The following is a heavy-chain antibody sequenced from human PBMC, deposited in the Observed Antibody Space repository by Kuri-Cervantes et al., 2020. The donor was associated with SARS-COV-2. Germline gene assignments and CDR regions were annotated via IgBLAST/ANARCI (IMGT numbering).Heavy chain of an antibody. J-gene: IGHJ5*02. CDR1: GGSFSGYY. V-gene: IGHV4-34*01. D-gene: IGHD2/OR15-2a*01. CDR3: ARPLSEKTNWFDP. Sequence: SETLSLTCAVYGGSFSGYYWSWIRQPPGKGLEWIGEINHSGSANYNPFLKSRVTVSVDTSKNQFSLKLSSVTAADTAVYYCARPLSEKTNWFDPWGQGTLVTVSS. CDR2: INHSGSA.